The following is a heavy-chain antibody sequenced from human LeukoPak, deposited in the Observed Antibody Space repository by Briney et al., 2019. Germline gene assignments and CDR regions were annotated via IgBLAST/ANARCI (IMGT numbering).Heavy chain of an antibody. Sequence: ASVKVSCKVSGYTLTELSMHWVRQAPGKGLEWMGGFDPEDGETIYAQKFQGRVTMTEDTSTDTAYMELSSLRSEKTAVYYCATDQRGYSSSSEYFQHWGQGTLVTVSS. CDR2: FDPEDGET. V-gene: IGHV1-24*01. D-gene: IGHD6-6*01. CDR3: ATDQRGYSSSSEYFQH. J-gene: IGHJ1*01. CDR1: GYTLTELS.